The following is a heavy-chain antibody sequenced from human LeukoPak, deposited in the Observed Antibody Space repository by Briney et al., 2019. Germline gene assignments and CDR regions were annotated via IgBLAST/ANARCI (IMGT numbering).Heavy chain of an antibody. Sequence: GGSLRLSCAASGFTVSSNYMSWVRQAPGKGLEWVSVIYSGGSTYYADSVKGRFTISRDNSKNTLYLQMNSLRAEDTAVYYCARVSRLEQQLATEDAFDIWGQGTMVTVSS. CDR2: IYSGGST. CDR3: ARVSRLEQQLATEDAFDI. J-gene: IGHJ3*02. CDR1: GFTVSSNY. D-gene: IGHD6-13*01. V-gene: IGHV3-53*01.